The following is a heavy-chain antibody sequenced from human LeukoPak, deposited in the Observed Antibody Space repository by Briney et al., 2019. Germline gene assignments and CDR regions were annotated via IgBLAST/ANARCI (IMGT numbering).Heavy chain of an antibody. D-gene: IGHD1-26*01. CDR3: ARDLVGATNEVDY. CDR1: GYTFTGYY. J-gene: IGHJ4*02. CDR2: INPNSGGT. V-gene: IGHV1-2*06. Sequence: GASVKVSCKASGYTFTGYYMHWVRQAPGQGLEWMGRINPNSGGTNYAQKFQGRVTMTRDTSISTAYMELSRLRSDDTAVYYCARDLVGATNEVDYWGRGTLVTVSS.